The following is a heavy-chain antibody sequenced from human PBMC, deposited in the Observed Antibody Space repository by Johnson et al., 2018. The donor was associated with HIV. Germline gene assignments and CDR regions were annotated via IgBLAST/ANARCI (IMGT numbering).Heavy chain of an antibody. CDR1: GFTFSNAW. CDR3: AKAGIRITMRVRGAVDI. J-gene: IGHJ3*02. D-gene: IGHD3-22*01. V-gene: IGHV3-15*05. CDR2: IKSKTDGGTT. Sequence: EQLVESGGGLIQPGGSLRLSCAASGFTFSNAWMSWVRQAPGKGLEWVGRIKSKTDGGTTDYAAPVKGRFTISRDNAKNSLYLQMNSLRAEDTALYYCAKAGIRITMRVRGAVDIWGQGTMVTVSS.